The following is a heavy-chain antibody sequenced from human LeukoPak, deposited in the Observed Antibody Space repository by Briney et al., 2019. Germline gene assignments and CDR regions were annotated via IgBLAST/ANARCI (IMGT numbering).Heavy chain of an antibody. D-gene: IGHD2/OR15-2a*01. J-gene: IGHJ4*02. CDR2: ISNDGNKK. V-gene: IGHV3-30-3*01. CDR1: GFPFSTYA. Sequence: GGSLRLSCAASGFPFSTYAMHWVRQAPGKGLEWVALISNDGNKKYYADSVKGRFTVSRDNSKNTLYLQMNSLRTEDTAVYYCARDPFHLLILFDHWGQGTLVTVSS. CDR3: ARDPFHLLILFDH.